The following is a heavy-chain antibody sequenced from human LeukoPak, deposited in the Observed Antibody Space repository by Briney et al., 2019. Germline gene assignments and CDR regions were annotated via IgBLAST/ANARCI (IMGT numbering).Heavy chain of an antibody. Sequence: GASVKVSCKASGYTFTSYDINWVRQAPGQGLEWMGWINPNSGGTNYAQKFQGRVTMTRDTSISTAYMELSRLRSDDTAVYYCARARGYFDWLPPFDYWGQGTLVTVSS. V-gene: IGHV1-2*02. CDR2: INPNSGGT. J-gene: IGHJ4*02. CDR1: GYTFTSYD. CDR3: ARARGYFDWLPPFDY. D-gene: IGHD3-9*01.